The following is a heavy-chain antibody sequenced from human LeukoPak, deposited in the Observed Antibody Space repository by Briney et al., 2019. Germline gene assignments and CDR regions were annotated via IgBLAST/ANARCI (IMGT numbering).Heavy chain of an antibody. V-gene: IGHV3-23*01. J-gene: IGHJ4*02. CDR3: ASRPNRYTGAWDY. Sequence: GGSLRLSCAASGFTFSSFAMSWVRQAPGEGLESVSLTSGAGGSTYYADSVKGRFTISRDNSKNTLYLQMNSLRADDTAVYYCASRPNRYTGAWDYWGQGTLVTVSS. CDR2: TSGAGGST. D-gene: IGHD1-1*01. CDR1: GFTFSSFA.